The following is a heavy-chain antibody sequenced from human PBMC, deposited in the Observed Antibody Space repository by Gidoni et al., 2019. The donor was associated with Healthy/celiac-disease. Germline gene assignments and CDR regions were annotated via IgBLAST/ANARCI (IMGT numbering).Heavy chain of an antibody. CDR1: GGSFSGYY. CDR2: INHSGST. Sequence: QVQLQQWGAGLLKPSETLSLTCAVYGGSFSGYYWSWIRQPPGKGLEWIGEINHSGSTNYNPSLKSRVTISVDTSKNQFSLKLSSVTAADTAVYYCARALPIVKIDYWGQGTLVTVSS. CDR3: ARALPIVKIDY. V-gene: IGHV4-34*01. J-gene: IGHJ4*02. D-gene: IGHD3-22*01.